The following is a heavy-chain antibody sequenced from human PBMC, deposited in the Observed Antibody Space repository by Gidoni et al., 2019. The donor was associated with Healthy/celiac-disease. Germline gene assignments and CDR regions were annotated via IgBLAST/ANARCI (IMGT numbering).Heavy chain of an antibody. CDR2: INAGNGNT. D-gene: IGHD5-12*01. CDR1: GYTFTSYA. CDR3: ARSPVATTTLDY. Sequence: QVQLVQSGAEVKKPGASVKVSGKASGYTFTSYAMHWVRQAPGQRLEWMGWINAGNGNTKYSQKFQGRVTITRDTSASTAYMELSSLRSEDTAVYYCARSPVATTTLDYWGQGTLVTVSS. V-gene: IGHV1-3*01. J-gene: IGHJ4*02.